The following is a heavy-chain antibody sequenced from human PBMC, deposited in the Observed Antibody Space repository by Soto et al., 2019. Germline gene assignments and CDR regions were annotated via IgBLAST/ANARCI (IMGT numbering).Heavy chain of an antibody. CDR1: GYTFTSYG. J-gene: IGHJ5*02. D-gene: IGHD3-10*01. Sequence: QVQLVQSGAEVKKPGASVKVSCKASGYTFTSYGISWVRQAPGQGLEWMGWISAYNGNTNYAQKLQGRVTMTTDTSTNTAYMELRSLRSDDTDVYYCARVDAPYYYGSGSYSGANWFDPWGQGTLVNVSS. V-gene: IGHV1-18*04. CDR3: ARVDAPYYYGSGSYSGANWFDP. CDR2: ISAYNGNT.